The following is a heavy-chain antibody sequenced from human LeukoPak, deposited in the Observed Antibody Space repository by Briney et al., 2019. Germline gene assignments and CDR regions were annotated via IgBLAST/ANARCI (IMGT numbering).Heavy chain of an antibody. J-gene: IGHJ3*02. V-gene: IGHV3-48*04. Sequence: GGSLRLSCAASGFTFSSYSMNWVRQAPGKGLEWVSYISSSSTIYYAVSVKGRFTISRDNAKDSLYLQMNSLRAEDTAVYYCARDRGAYAFDIWGQGTKVTVSS. CDR1: GFTFSSYS. D-gene: IGHD4/OR15-4a*01. CDR3: ARDRGAYAFDI. CDR2: ISSSSTI.